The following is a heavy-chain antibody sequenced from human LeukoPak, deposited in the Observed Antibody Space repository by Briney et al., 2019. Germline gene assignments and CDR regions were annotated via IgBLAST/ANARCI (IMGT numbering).Heavy chain of an antibody. CDR2: ISSSSSYI. V-gene: IGHV3-21*01. CDR3: ARDSTVVAPPDY. Sequence: GGSLRLSCAASGFTFSSYSMNWVRQAPGKGLEWVSSISSSSSYIYYADSVKGRFTISRDNAKNSLYLQMNSLRAEDTAVYYCARDSTVVAPPDYWGQGTLVIVSS. CDR1: GFTFSSYS. D-gene: IGHD4-23*01. J-gene: IGHJ4*02.